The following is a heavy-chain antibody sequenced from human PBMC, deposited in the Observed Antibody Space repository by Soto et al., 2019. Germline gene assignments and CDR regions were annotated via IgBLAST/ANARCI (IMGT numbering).Heavy chain of an antibody. CDR1: GYTFTSYD. CDR3: ARGHNAVGTFEI. Sequence: QVQLAQSGAEVKKPGASVKVSCKASGYTFTSYDIYWVRQAAGQGLESMGWMQPNSGNTGYAQEFQGRVSMTRDTSISTAYMELSRMRSDDTAVYYCARGHNAVGTFEIWGQGTMVTVSS. V-gene: IGHV1-8*01. J-gene: IGHJ3*02. CDR2: MQPNSGNT. D-gene: IGHD1-1*01.